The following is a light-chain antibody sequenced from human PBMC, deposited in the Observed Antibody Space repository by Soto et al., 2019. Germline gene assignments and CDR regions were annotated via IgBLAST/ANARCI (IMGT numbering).Light chain of an antibody. CDR2: KAS. V-gene: IGKV1-5*03. J-gene: IGKJ4*01. Sequence: DIQMTQSPSTLSASVGDRVTITCRASQNINTWLAWYQQKPGKAPYLLIYKASNLQSGVPSRFSGSASGTEITLSISSLQPDDIATYYGQQYETYPRTYGGGTKVEI. CDR1: QNINTW. CDR3: QQYETYPRT.